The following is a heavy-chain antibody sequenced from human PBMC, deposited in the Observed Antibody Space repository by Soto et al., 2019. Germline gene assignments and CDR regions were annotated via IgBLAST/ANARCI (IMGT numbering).Heavy chain of an antibody. CDR2: ISWNSGSI. J-gene: IGHJ4*02. CDR3: AKDIWEPSYYFDY. Sequence: EVQLVESGGDLVQPGRSLRLSCAASGFNFDDYAMHWVRQAPGKGLEWVSGISWNSGSIGYADSVKGRFTTSRDNAKNSLYLQMNSLRADDTALYYCAKDIWEPSYYFDYWSQGTLVTVSP. CDR1: GFNFDDYA. V-gene: IGHV3-9*01. D-gene: IGHD1-26*01.